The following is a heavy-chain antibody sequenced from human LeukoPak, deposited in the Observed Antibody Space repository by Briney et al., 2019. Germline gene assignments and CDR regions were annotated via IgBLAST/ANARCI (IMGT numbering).Heavy chain of an antibody. CDR2: IKEDGGEK. CDR1: GFTFSIYR. V-gene: IGHV3-7*04. Sequence: PGGPLRLSCAATGFTFSIYRMSWVRHAPGKGLEWVANIKEDGGEKHYVASVKGRFAISRDNAKNSLYLQMNSLRAEDTAVYYCARARRYGAGSHNFDYWGQGTLVTVSS. CDR3: ARARRYGAGSHNFDY. D-gene: IGHD3-10*01. J-gene: IGHJ4*02.